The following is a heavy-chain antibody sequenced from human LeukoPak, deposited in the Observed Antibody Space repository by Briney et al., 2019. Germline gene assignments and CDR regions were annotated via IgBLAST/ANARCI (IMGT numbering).Heavy chain of an antibody. D-gene: IGHD6-13*01. CDR3: ANGNPEGIAILDV. Sequence: PGRSLRLSCAASGFTFSSYGMHWVRQAPGKGLEWVAVISYDGSNKYYADSVKGRFTISRDNSKNTLYLQMNSLRAEDTAVYYCANGNPEGIAILDVWGQGTTVTVSS. J-gene: IGHJ6*02. CDR2: ISYDGSNK. CDR1: GFTFSSYG. V-gene: IGHV3-30*18.